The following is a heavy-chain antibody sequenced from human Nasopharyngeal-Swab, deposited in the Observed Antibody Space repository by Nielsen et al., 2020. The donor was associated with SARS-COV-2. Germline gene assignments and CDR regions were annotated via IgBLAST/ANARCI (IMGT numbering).Heavy chain of an antibody. J-gene: IGHJ6*02. D-gene: IGHD3-3*01. CDR3: ARIDGVSDFWSGYYSLSYYYYGMDV. CDR2: ISYDGSNK. V-gene: IGHV3-30*04. Sequence: GESLKISCAASGFTFSSYAMHWVRQAPGKGLEWVAVISYDGSNKYYADSVKGRFTISRDNSKNTLYLQMNSLRAEDTAVYYCARIDGVSDFWSGYYSLSYYYYGMDVWGQGTTVTVSS. CDR1: GFTFSSYA.